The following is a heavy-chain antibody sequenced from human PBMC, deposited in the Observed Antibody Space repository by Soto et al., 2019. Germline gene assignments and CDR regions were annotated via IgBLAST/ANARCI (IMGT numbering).Heavy chain of an antibody. CDR3: VRDRALDSSGHWFDT. CDR2: IYHIGSP. J-gene: IGHJ5*02. CDR1: GRPVSSGGYY. V-gene: IGHV4-31*03. Sequence: PSETLSLTCTVSGRPVSSGGYYWTWIRQHPGRGLEWIGYIYHIGSPYYNPSLENRVTISLDTSKSQFSLNLTSVTAADTAIYYCVRDRALDSSGHWFDTWGQGTLVTVSS. D-gene: IGHD3-22*01.